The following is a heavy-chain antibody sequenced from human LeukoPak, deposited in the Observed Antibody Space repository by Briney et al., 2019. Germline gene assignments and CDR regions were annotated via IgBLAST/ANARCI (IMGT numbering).Heavy chain of an antibody. V-gene: IGHV1-8*01. CDR1: GYTFTSYD. Sequence: ASVKVSCKASGYTFTSYDINWVRQATGQGLEWMGWMNPNSGNTGYAQKFQGRVTITRDTSASTAYMGLSSLRSEDTAVYYCAGSSGNFDYWGQGTLVTVSS. CDR3: AGSSGNFDY. CDR2: MNPNSGNT. D-gene: IGHD1-26*01. J-gene: IGHJ4*02.